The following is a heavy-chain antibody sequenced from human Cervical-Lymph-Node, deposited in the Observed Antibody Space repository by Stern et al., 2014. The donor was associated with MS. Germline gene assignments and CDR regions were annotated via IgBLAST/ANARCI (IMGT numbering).Heavy chain of an antibody. Sequence: QLVQSGAEVKKPGSSVKVSCKASGGTSSTDAISWVRQAPGQGLEWIGRIIPFLGAPNYAQNFQDRVTITADTSTNTFYMELGSLRSEDTAMYFCARGGFDCGGDCYYVNWGQGTLVTVSS. D-gene: IGHD2-21*02. CDR1: GGTSSTDA. CDR3: ARGGFDCGGDCYYVN. V-gene: IGHV1-69*09. J-gene: IGHJ4*02. CDR2: IIPFLGAP.